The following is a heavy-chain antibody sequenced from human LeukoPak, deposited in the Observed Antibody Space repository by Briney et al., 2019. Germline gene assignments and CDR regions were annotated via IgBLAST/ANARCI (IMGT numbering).Heavy chain of an antibody. CDR1: GFTFDDYA. V-gene: IGHV3-9*01. J-gene: IGHJ6*03. Sequence: GGSLRLSCAASGFTFDDYAMHWVRQAPGKGLEWVSGISWNSGSIGYADSVKGRFTISRDNAKNSLYLQMNSLRAGDTALYYCAKDRRTGTTGYYYMDVWGKGTTVTVSS. CDR3: AKDRRTGTTGYYYMDV. CDR2: ISWNSGSI. D-gene: IGHD1-7*01.